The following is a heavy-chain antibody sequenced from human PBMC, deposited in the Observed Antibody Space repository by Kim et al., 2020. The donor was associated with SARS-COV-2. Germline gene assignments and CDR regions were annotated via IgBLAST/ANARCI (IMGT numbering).Heavy chain of an antibody. J-gene: IGHJ4*02. V-gene: IGHV3-11*04. CDR3: ARDGPITYYYDSSGYYPFDY. Sequence: RFTISRDNAKNSLYLQMNSLRAEDTAVYYCARDGPITYYYDSSGYYPFDYWGQGTLVTVSS. D-gene: IGHD3-22*01.